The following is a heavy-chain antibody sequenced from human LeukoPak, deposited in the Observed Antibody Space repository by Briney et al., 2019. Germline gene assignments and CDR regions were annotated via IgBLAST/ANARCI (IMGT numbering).Heavy chain of an antibody. CDR3: ARQDDLYGTSIDY. J-gene: IGHJ4*02. V-gene: IGHV5-51*01. D-gene: IGHD2-2*01. CDR2: IYPGDSDT. Sequence: PGESLKISCKGSGYSFTSYWIGWVRQMPGKDLEWMGIIYPGDSDTTYSPSFQGQVTISADKSISTAYLQWSSLKASDTAMYYCARQDDLYGTSIDYWGQGTLVTVSS. CDR1: GYSFTSYW.